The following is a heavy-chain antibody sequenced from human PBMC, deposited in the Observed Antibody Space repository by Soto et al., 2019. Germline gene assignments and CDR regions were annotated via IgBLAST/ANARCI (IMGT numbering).Heavy chain of an antibody. CDR3: ERGRITMVRGVIINNYYYYYGMDV. V-gene: IGHV4-34*01. J-gene: IGHJ6*02. CDR1: GGSFSGYY. CDR2: INHSGIT. Sequence: PSETLSLTCAVYGGSFSGYYWSWIRQPPGKGLEWIGEINHSGITNYNPSLKSRVTISVDTSKNQFSLKLSSVTAADTAVYYCERGRITMVRGVIINNYYYYYGMDVWGQGPTLTVYS. D-gene: IGHD3-10*01.